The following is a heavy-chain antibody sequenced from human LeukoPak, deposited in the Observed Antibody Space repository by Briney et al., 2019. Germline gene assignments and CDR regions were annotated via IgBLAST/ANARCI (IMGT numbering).Heavy chain of an antibody. V-gene: IGHV4-30-4*01. CDR2: ISYSGST. CDR1: GGSISSGDYY. CDR3: AREFAWEPLFN. Sequence: PSQTLSLTCTVSGGSISSGDYYWSWIRQPPGKGLEWIGYISYSGSTYYNPSLKSRVTMSVDTSKNQFSLKLSSVTAADTAVYYCAREFAWEPLFNWGQGTLVTVSS. J-gene: IGHJ4*02. D-gene: IGHD1-26*01.